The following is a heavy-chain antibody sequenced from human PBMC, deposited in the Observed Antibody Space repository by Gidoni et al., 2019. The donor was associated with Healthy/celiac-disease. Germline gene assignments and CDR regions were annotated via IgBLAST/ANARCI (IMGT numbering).Heavy chain of an antibody. CDR3: ASWNYFDSSGPNYFDY. J-gene: IGHJ4*02. V-gene: IGHV1-8*01. Sequence: QVQLVQSGAEVKKPGASVKVSCKASGYTCTRYDINWVRQAPGQGLEWMGWMNPNSGNTGYAQKFQGRVTMTRNTSISTAYMELSSLRSEDTAVYYCASWNYFDSSGPNYFDYWGQGTLVTVSS. CDR2: MNPNSGNT. D-gene: IGHD3-22*01. CDR1: GYTCTRYD.